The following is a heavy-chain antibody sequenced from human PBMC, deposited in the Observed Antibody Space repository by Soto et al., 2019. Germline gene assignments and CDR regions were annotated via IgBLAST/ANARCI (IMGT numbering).Heavy chain of an antibody. V-gene: IGHV5-51*01. J-gene: IGHJ3*01. CDR3: ARQEYSSWSPAFDF. CDR2: IYAGDSDT. CDR1: GYRFSSYW. Sequence: GESLKISCKGSGYRFSSYWIGWVRQMPGKGLEWMGIIYAGDSDTRYSPSFQGQVTISADKSFSTAYLQRSSLKASDTAMYYCARQEYSSWSPAFDFWGQGTMVTVSS. D-gene: IGHD6-6*01.